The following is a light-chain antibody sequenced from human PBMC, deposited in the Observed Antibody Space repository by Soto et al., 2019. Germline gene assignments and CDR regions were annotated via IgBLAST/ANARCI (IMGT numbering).Light chain of an antibody. Sequence: EIVMTQAPATLSVSPGERATVSCRASQSVSSNLAWYQQKPGQAPRLLIYGASTRATGIPARFSGSGSGTEFTLTISSLQSEDFAVYYCQQYNNWPPNTFGQGTRLEI. J-gene: IGKJ5*01. CDR3: QQYNNWPPNT. CDR2: GAS. V-gene: IGKV3-15*01. CDR1: QSVSSN.